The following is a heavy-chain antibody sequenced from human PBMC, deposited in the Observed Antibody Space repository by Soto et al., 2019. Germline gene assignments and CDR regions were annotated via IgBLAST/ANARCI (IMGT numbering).Heavy chain of an antibody. V-gene: IGHV1-46*01. CDR2: INPSGGST. D-gene: IGHD1-1*01. J-gene: IGHJ4*02. CDR1: GYTFTSYY. Sequence: QVQLVQSGAEVKKPGASVKVSCKASGYTFTSYYMHWVRQAPGQGLEWMGIINPSGGSTSYAQKFQGRVTMTRDTSTSTVYMELSRLRSEDTAVYYCARETVETPIGTFFDYWGQGTLVTVSS. CDR3: ARETVETPIGTFFDY.